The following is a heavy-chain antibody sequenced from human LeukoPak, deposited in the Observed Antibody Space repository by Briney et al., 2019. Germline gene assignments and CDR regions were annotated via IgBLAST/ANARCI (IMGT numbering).Heavy chain of an antibody. V-gene: IGHV4-61*08. CDR2: IYYSGST. Sequence: PSQTLSLTCTVSGGCISSGGYYWSWIRQPPGKGLEWIGYIYYSGSTNYNPSLKSRVTISVDTSKNQFSLKLSSVTAADTAVYYCARDENGSEAFDIWGQGTMVTVSS. J-gene: IGHJ3*02. CDR3: ARDENGSEAFDI. CDR1: GGCISSGGYY. D-gene: IGHD1-1*01.